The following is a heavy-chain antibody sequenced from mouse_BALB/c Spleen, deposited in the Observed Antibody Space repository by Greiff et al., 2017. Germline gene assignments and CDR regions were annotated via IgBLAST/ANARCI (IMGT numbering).Heavy chain of an antibody. CDR3: ARQGYYRYFDY. D-gene: IGHD2-14*01. J-gene: IGHJ2*01. Sequence: EVKLVESGGGLVKLGGSLKLSCAASGFTFSSYYMSWVRQTPEKRLELVAAINSNGGSTYYPDTVKGRFTISRDNAKNTLYLQMSSLKSEDTALYYCARQGYYRYFDYWGQGTTLTVSS. V-gene: IGHV5-6-2*01. CDR1: GFTFSSYY. CDR2: INSNGGST.